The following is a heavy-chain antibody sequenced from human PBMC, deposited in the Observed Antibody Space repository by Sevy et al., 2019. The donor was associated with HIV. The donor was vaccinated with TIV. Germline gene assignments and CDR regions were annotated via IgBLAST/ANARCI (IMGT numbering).Heavy chain of an antibody. D-gene: IGHD1-7*01. CDR2: ISSSSSYI. V-gene: IGHV3-21*01. J-gene: IGHJ4*02. CDR3: AGGGGGITGTTGPFDY. Sequence: GGSLRLSCAASGFTFSSYSMNWVRQAPGKGLEWVSSISSSSSYIYYANSVKGRFTISRDNAKNSLYLQMNSLRAEDTAVYYWAGGGGGITGTTGPFDYWGQGTLVTVSS. CDR1: GFTFSSYS.